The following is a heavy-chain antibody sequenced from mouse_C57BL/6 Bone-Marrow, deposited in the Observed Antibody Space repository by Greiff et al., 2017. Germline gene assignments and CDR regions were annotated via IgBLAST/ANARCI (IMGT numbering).Heavy chain of an antibody. Sequence: VQLQQPGAELVKPGASVKLSCKASGYTFTSYWMQWVKQRPGQGLEWIGEIDPSASYTNYNQKFKGKATLTVDTSSSTAYMQLSSLTSADAAVYYCARGYQPPDCWGQGTTLTVSS. J-gene: IGHJ2*01. V-gene: IGHV1-50*01. CDR3: ARGYQPPDC. CDR2: IDPSASYT. D-gene: IGHD2-14*01. CDR1: GYTFTSYW.